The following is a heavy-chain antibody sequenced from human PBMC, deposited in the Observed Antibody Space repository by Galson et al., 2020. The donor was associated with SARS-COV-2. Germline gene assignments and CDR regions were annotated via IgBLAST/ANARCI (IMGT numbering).Heavy chain of an antibody. CDR3: ARVGGYSGYDYREYYYYYGMDV. J-gene: IGHJ6*02. D-gene: IGHD5-12*01. V-gene: IGHV3-48*02. Sequence: TGGSLRLSCAASGFTFSSYSMNWVRQAPGKGLEWVSYISSSSTIYYADSVKGRFTISRDNAKNSLYLQMNSLRDEDTAVYYCARVGGYSGYDYREYYYYYGMDVWGQGTTVTVSS. CDR1: GFTFSSYS. CDR2: ISSSSTI.